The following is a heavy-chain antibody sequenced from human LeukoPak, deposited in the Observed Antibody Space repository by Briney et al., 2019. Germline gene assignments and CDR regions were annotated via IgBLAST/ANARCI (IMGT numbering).Heavy chain of an antibody. V-gene: IGHV3-74*01. CDR2: INRDGSRT. Sequence: PGGSLRLSCTASGFTFSNHWMHWVRQAPGKGLMWVSRINRDGSRTDYADSVKGRFTISRDDAKNTLYLQVNSLRVEDTAVYYCARDPPSFQYWGQGTLVTVSA. CDR1: GFTFSNHW. CDR3: ARDPPSFQY. J-gene: IGHJ1*01.